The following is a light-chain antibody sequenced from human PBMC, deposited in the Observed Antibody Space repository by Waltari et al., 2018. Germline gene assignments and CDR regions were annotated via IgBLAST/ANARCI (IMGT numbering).Light chain of an antibody. V-gene: IGKV1-39*01. J-gene: IGKJ1*01. Sequence: DIQMTQSPSSVSASVGARVTITCRASQNIGSYLIWYQQKPGKAPNLLIYSASSLQSGVPSRFIGSGSATDFTLTINSLQPDDFATYYCQQSSSYPPTFGQGTQV. CDR1: QNIGSY. CDR3: QQSSSYPPT. CDR2: SAS.